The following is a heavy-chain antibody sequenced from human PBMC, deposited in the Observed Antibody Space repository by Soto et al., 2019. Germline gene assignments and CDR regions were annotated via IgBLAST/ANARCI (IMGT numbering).Heavy chain of an antibody. D-gene: IGHD3-3*01. CDR2: IIPIFGTA. J-gene: IGHJ4*02. V-gene: IGHV1-69*01. CDR3: ARGGGSVDLWSGYTDY. Sequence: QVQLVQSGAEVTKPGSSVKVSCKASGGTFSSYAISWVRQAPGQGIEWMGGIIPIFGTANYAQKFQGRVTITADESTSTAYMELSSLRSEDTAVYYCARGGGSVDLWSGYTDYWGQGTLVTVSS. CDR1: GGTFSSYA.